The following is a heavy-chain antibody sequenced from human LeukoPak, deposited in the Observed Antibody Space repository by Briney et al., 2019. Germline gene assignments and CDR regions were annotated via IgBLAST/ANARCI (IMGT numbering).Heavy chain of an antibody. CDR1: GYSFTTYW. CDR3: ARHSMRGYDSPFDY. V-gene: IGHV5-51*01. CDR2: IYPGDSDT. Sequence: GESLKISCKGSGYSFTTYWIGWVCQLPGKGLEWMGIIYPGDSDTRYSPSFQGQVTISADKSIRNAYLQWSSLKASDSAMYYCARHSMRGYDSPFDYWGQGTLVTVSS. D-gene: IGHD5-12*01. J-gene: IGHJ4*02.